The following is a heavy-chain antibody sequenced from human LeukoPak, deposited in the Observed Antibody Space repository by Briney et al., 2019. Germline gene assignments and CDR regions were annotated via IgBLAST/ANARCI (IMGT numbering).Heavy chain of an antibody. D-gene: IGHD3-9*01. V-gene: IGHV3-23*01. CDR2: ISGSGGST. Sequence: GGSLRLSCSASGFTFSSYSMNWVRQAPGKGLGWVSAISGSGGSTYYADSVKGRFTISRDNSKNTLYLQMNSLRAEDTAVYYCAREQDILTGLDYWGQGTLVTVSS. CDR1: GFTFSSYS. CDR3: AREQDILTGLDY. J-gene: IGHJ4*02.